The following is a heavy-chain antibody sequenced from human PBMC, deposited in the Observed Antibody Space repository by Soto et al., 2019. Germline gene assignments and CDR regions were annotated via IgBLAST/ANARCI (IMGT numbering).Heavy chain of an antibody. V-gene: IGHV1-8*01. J-gene: IGHJ4*02. CDR3: VRLPGGVAAPGDDY. CDR2: MNPDSGDT. CDR1: GYPFDSFD. D-gene: IGHD2-15*01. Sequence: QVQLVQSGAEVKKPGASVKVSCEASGYPFDSFDINWVRQAAGQGLEWMGWMNPDSGDTAVAQRFQDRIIMTRTTSTSTAYMELSRLTPDDSAVYFCVRLPGGVAAPGDDYWGQGTLVTLSS.